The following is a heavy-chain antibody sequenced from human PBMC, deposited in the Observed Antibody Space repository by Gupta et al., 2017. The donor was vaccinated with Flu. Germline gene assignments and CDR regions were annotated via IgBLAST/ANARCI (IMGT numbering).Heavy chain of an antibody. V-gene: IGHV4-34*01. D-gene: IGHD3-10*01. J-gene: IGHJ5*02. CDR3: ARMIGSKITMVRGVTRFDP. CDR2: INHSGST. CDR1: GGSFSGYY. Sequence: QVQLQQWGAGLLKPSETLSLTCAVYGGSFSGYYWSWIRPPPGKGLEWIGEINHSGSTNYNPSLKSRVTISVDTSKNQFSLKLSSVTAADTAVYYCARMIGSKITMVRGVTRFDPWGQGTLVTVSS.